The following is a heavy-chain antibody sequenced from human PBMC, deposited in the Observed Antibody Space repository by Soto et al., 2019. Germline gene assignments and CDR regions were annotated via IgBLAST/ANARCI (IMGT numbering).Heavy chain of an antibody. D-gene: IGHD3-22*01. CDR1: GDSINSSHW. CDR3: ASYDSSGYYSLSYYYYYGMDV. CDR2: ISHSGST. V-gene: IGHV4-4*02. J-gene: IGHJ6*02. Sequence: PSETLSLTCAVSGDSINSSHWWNWVRQPPGKGLEWIGQISHSGSTNYNPSLTSRVTISVDKSKNHFSLKLTSVTAADTAVYYCASYDSSGYYSLSYYYYYGMDVWGQGTTVTVSS.